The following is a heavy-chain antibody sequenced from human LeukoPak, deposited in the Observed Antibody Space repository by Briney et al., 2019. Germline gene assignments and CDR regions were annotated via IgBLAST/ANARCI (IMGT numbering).Heavy chain of an antibody. D-gene: IGHD3-9*01. CDR3: ARDAGYFDWPYGMDV. CDR2: IKQDGSVT. V-gene: IGHV3-7*01. Sequence: GGSLRLSCAASGFTFSSYWMSWVRQAPGKGLEWVANIKQDGSVTYYMDAVKGRFTISRDNAKKSLYLQMNRLRVEDTAVYYCARDAGYFDWPYGMDVWGQGTTVTVSS. CDR1: GFTFSSYW. J-gene: IGHJ6*02.